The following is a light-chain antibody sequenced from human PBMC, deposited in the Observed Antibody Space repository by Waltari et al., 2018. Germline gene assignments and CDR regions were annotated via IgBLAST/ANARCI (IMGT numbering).Light chain of an antibody. Sequence: SYVLTQPPSVSVAPGQTASVTCTGSNICSKSVHWYQQRPGQAPVLVVSDDSDRPSGIPDRFSGSKSGHTATLSISGVEAGDEADFYCQVRGGADDLWVFGGGTRLTVL. J-gene: IGLJ3*02. CDR2: DDS. CDR1: NICSKS. CDR3: QVRGGADDLWV. V-gene: IGLV3-21*02.